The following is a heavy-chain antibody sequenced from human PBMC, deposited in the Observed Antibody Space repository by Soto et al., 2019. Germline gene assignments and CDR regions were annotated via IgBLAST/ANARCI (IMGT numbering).Heavy chain of an antibody. J-gene: IGHJ3*02. CDR1: GFTFNNYD. CDR2: TSYDGSNK. CDR3: AKVLRMIVAESFDI. Sequence: PVGSLRLSCAASGFTFNNYDMHWVRQSPGKGLEWVAVTSYDGSNKYYADSVKGRFAISRDNSKNTLFLQMNSLRAEDTAVYYCAKVLRMIVAESFDIWGQGTMVTVSS. D-gene: IGHD3-22*01. V-gene: IGHV3-30*18.